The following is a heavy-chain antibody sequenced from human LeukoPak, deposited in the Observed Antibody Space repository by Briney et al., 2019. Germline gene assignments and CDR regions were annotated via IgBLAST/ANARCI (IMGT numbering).Heavy chain of an antibody. CDR2: IYTSGSI. V-gene: IGHV4-4*07. CDR1: GGSISSYY. D-gene: IGHD6-13*01. CDR3: ARRHSSSWYFDY. J-gene: IGHJ4*02. Sequence: PSETLSLTCTISGGSISSYYWSWIRQSAGNGLEWIGRIYTSGSITYNPSLKSRVTLSLDPSKNQFSLKLSSVTAADTAVYYCARRHSSSWYFDYWGRGTLVTVSS.